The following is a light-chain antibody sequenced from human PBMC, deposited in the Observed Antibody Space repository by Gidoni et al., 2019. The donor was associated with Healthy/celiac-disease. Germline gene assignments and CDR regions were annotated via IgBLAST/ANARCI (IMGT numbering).Light chain of an antibody. J-gene: IGKJ4*01. CDR3: QQLNSYPRST. V-gene: IGKV1-9*01. CDR1: QGISSY. CDR2: AAS. Sequence: DIQLTQSPSFLSASVGDRVTITCRASQGISSYLAWYQHKPGKAPKLLIYAASTLQSGVSSRVRGSGAGTEFTLTISSLQPEDFATYYCQQLNSYPRSTFGGGTKVEIK.